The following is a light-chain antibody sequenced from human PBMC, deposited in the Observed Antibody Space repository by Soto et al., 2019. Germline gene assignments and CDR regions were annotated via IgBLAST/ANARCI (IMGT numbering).Light chain of an antibody. CDR3: SSYTSSSTVV. J-gene: IGLJ2*01. CDR2: DVS. V-gene: IGLV2-14*01. CDR1: SSDVGSYNY. Sequence: QSALTQPASVSGSPGQSITMSCTGTSSDVGSYNYVSWYQQHPGKAPKLMIYDVSNRPSGVSNRFSGSKSGNTASLTISGLQAEDEAEYYCSSYTSSSTVVFGGGTKVTVL.